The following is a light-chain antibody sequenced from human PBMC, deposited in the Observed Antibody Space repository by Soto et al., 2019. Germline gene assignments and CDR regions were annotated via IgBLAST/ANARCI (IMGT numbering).Light chain of an antibody. CDR1: SNDVGGYHY. CDR3: AAWDDSLRVVL. Sequence: QSVLTQPRSVSGSPGQSVTISCTGTSNDVGGYHYVSWYQHHPGKAPKLVIFDVNRRPSGVPHRFSGSKSDNTASLTISGLQAEDEADYYCAAWDDSLRVVLFGGGTQLTVL. CDR2: DVN. V-gene: IGLV2-11*01. J-gene: IGLJ2*01.